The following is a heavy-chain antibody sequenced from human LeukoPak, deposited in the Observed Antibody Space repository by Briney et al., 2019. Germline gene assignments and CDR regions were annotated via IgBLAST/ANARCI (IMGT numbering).Heavy chain of an antibody. J-gene: IGHJ4*02. D-gene: IGHD3-9*01. V-gene: IGHV5-10-1*01. CDR2: IDPSDSYT. Sequence: GESLRISCKGSGYSFTSYWISWVRQMPGKGLEWMGRIDPSDSYTNYSPSFQGHVTISADKSISTAYLQWSSLKASDTAMYYCARLRYDILTGDQKDYWGQGTLVTVSS. CDR3: ARLRYDILTGDQKDY. CDR1: GYSFTSYW.